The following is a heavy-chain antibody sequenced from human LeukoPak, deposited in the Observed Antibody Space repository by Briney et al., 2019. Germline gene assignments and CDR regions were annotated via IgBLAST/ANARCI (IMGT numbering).Heavy chain of an antibody. CDR3: ARGKNYYDSSGYYPFDY. CDR1: GGSFSGYY. Sequence: SETLSLTCAVYGGSFSGYYWSWIRQPPGKGLEWIGQINHSGSTNYNPSLKRRVTISVDTSKNQFSLKLSSVTAADTAVYYCARGKNYYDSSGYYPFDYWGQGTLVTVSS. CDR2: INHSGST. J-gene: IGHJ4*02. D-gene: IGHD3-22*01. V-gene: IGHV4-34*01.